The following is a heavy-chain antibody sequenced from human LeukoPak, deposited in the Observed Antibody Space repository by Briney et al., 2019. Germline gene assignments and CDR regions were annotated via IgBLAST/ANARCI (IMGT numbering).Heavy chain of an antibody. J-gene: IGHJ4*02. Sequence: PSETLSLTCAVYGGSFSGYYWSWIRQPPGKGLEWIGEINHSGSTYYNPSLKSRVTISVDTSKNQFSLKLSSVTAADTAVYYCARQELDCSSTSCYYYFDYWGQGTLVTVSS. CDR1: GGSFSGYY. CDR3: ARQELDCSSTSCYYYFDY. V-gene: IGHV4-34*01. D-gene: IGHD2-2*01. CDR2: INHSGST.